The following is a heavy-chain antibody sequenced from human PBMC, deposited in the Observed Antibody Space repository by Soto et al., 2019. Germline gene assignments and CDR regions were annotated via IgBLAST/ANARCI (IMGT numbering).Heavy chain of an antibody. J-gene: IGHJ5*01. CDR2: IYYSGST. Sequence: SETLSLTCTVSGGSISSSSYYWGWIRQPPGKGLEWIGSIYYSGSTYYNPSLKSRVTISVDTSKNQFSLKLSSVTAADTAVYYCARLPLRHGGFDSWGQGTLVTVSS. V-gene: IGHV4-39*01. CDR3: ARLPLRHGGFDS. CDR1: GGSISSSSYY.